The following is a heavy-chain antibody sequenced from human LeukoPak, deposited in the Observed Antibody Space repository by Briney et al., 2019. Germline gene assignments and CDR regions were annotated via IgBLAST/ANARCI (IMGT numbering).Heavy chain of an antibody. D-gene: IGHD3-22*01. CDR1: GGSISTYY. J-gene: IGHJ4*02. Sequence: SETLSLTCTVSGGSISTYYWSWIRQPPGKGLEWIVYIYYSGSTNYSPSLKSRVTISVDTSKNQFSLKLISVTAADTAVYYCARGDYYDSSGIDSWGQGTLVTVSS. CDR3: ARGDYYDSSGIDS. V-gene: IGHV4-59*01. CDR2: IYYSGST.